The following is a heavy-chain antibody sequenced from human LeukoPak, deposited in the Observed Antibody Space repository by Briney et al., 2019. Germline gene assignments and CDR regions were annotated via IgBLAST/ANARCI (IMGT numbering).Heavy chain of an antibody. CDR1: GFTFSSYS. Sequence: GGSLRLSCAASGFTFSSYSMDWVRQAPGKGLEWVSLISSGSDYIYYADSVKGRFTISRDNATNSLYLQMNSLRAEGTAVYYCARQYCSGGSCYLTTDYWGQGTLVTVSS. CDR2: ISSGSDYI. J-gene: IGHJ4*02. D-gene: IGHD2-15*01. V-gene: IGHV3-21*01. CDR3: ARQYCSGGSCYLTTDY.